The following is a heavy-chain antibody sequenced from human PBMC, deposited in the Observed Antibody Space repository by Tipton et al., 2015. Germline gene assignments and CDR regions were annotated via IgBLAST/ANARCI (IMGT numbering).Heavy chain of an antibody. CDR3: ARGVQYDYWNGCPFFDN. CDR1: GGILSSYI. D-gene: IGHD3/OR15-3a*01. J-gene: IGHJ4*02. Sequence: QLVQSGAEVKKPGASVKVSCKASGGILSSYIINWVRQAPGQGLEWMGWINPNTGYTNFLQKFQGRVTVTRDTSFSAAFMELTSLRSDDTAVYYCARGVQYDYWNGCPFFDNWGQGTVVTVSS. V-gene: IGHV1-2*02. CDR2: INPNTGYT.